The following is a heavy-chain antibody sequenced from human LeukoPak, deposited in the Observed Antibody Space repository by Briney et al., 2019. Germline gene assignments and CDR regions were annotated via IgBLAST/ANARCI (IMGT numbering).Heavy chain of an antibody. D-gene: IGHD3-10*01. CDR2: ISGSGGST. J-gene: IGHJ5*02. CDR3: AKIPYGSGLPNNWFDP. V-gene: IGHV3-23*01. Sequence: HPGGSLRLSCAASGFTFSSYAMSWVRQAPGKGLEWVSAISGSGGSTYYAAYVKGWFTISRDNSKNTLYLQMNSLRAEDTAVYYCAKIPYGSGLPNNWFDPWGQGTLVTVSS. CDR1: GFTFSSYA.